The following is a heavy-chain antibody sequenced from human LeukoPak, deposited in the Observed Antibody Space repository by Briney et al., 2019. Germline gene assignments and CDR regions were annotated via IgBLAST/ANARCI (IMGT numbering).Heavy chain of an antibody. CDR2: ISGRGGST. CDR3: AKVALYDDVWGSYRYRFDY. V-gene: IGHV3-23*01. CDR1: GFTFSSYA. Sequence: GGSLRLSCAASGFTFSSYAMSWVRQAPGKGLEWVSAISGRGGSTYNADSVKGRFTISRDNFKIALYLQMNSLRAEDTAEYYCAKVALYDDVWGSYRYRFDYWGQGTLVTVSS. D-gene: IGHD3-16*02. J-gene: IGHJ4*02.